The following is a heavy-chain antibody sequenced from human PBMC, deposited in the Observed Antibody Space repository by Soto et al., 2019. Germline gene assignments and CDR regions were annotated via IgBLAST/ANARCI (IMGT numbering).Heavy chain of an antibody. Sequence: ASVKVSCKASGYTFTNHAIHWVRQAPGQGLEWMGWINAGKGDTKYPQRFQGRVTITRDTSASTAYMELSSLRSEDTAVYYCARNILGGTNDFCGTGILVSVSS. V-gene: IGHV1-3*01. CDR2: INAGKGDT. D-gene: IGHD1-7*01. J-gene: IGHJ4*02. CDR3: ARNILGGTNDF. CDR1: GYTFTNHA.